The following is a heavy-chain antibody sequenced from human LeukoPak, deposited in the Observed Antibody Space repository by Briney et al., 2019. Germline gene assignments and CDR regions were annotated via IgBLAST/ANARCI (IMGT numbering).Heavy chain of an antibody. D-gene: IGHD2/OR15-2a*01. V-gene: IGHV4-59*08. CDR1: GGSISSYH. CDR2: IFYSGGT. Sequence: SETLSLTCTVSGGSISSYHWNWIRQPPGKGLEWIGNIFYSGGTNYNPSLKSRVTISVDTSKKQISLKLSSVTAADTAVYYCAGRTDSPTSFDCWGQGTLVTVSS. J-gene: IGHJ4*02. CDR3: AGRTDSPTSFDC.